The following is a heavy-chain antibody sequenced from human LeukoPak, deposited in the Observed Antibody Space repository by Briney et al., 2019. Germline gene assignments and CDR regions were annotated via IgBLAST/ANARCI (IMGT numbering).Heavy chain of an antibody. V-gene: IGHV4-30-4*08. CDR1: GGSISSGDYY. D-gene: IGHD3-3*01. J-gene: IGHJ3*02. Sequence: PSQTLSLTCTVSGGSISSGDYYWSWIRQPPGKGLEWIGYIYHSGSTYYNPSLKSRVTISVDTSKNQFSLTLSSVTAADTAVYYCARDLTIFGVDTTGAFDIWGQGTMVTVSS. CDR2: IYHSGST. CDR3: ARDLTIFGVDTTGAFDI.